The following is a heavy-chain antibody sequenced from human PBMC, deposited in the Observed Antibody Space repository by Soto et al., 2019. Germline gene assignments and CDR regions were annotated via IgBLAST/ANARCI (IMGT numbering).Heavy chain of an antibody. CDR1: GSTFSSYE. CDR2: ISSSGSTI. J-gene: IGHJ4*02. V-gene: IGHV3-48*03. D-gene: IGHD6-13*01. Sequence: GGSLRLSCAASGSTFSSYEVNWVRQAPGKGLEWVSYISSSGSTIYYADSVKGRFTISRDNAKNSLYLQMNSLRAEDTAVYYCARTLRYSSIWSPERYFDYWGQGTLVTVS. CDR3: ARTLRYSSIWSPERYFDY.